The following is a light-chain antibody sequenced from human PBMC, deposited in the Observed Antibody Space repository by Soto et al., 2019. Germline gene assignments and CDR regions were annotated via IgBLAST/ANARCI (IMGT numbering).Light chain of an antibody. J-gene: IGKJ1*01. CDR2: WAS. CDR3: QQYYTPPVT. CDR1: QSLLH. Sequence: DIVMTQSPDSLAVSLGERATINCKSSQSLLHLAWYQQKPGQPPKLLIYWASTRESGVPDRFSGSGSGTDFTLTIRSLQAEDVAVYYCQQYYTPPVTFGQGTKVEIK. V-gene: IGKV4-1*01.